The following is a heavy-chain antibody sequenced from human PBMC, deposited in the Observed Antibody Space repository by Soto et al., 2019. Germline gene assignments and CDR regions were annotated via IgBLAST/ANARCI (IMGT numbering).Heavy chain of an antibody. J-gene: IGHJ4*02. V-gene: IGHV4-31*03. D-gene: IGHD6-13*01. CDR2: IYYSGST. CDR1: GGSISSGGYY. CDR3: ASYISSSWYNFDY. Sequence: PSETLSLTCTVSGGSISSGGYYWSWIRQHPGKGLEWIGYIYYSGSTYYNPSLKSRVTISVDTSKNQFSLKLSSVTAADTAVYYCASYISSSWYNFDYWGQGTLVTVSS.